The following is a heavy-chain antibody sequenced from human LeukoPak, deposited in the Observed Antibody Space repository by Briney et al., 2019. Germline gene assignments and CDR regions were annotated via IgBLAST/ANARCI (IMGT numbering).Heavy chain of an antibody. CDR3: ARDLYYYGSGSYVPGLPDY. CDR2: ISSSGSTT. CDR1: GFTFSTYS. J-gene: IGHJ4*02. Sequence: GGSLRLSCAASGFTFSTYSVNWVRQAPGKGLEWLSYISSSGSTTYYADSVKGRFTISKDNAKKSLYLQMNSLRVEDTAVYYCARDLYYYGSGSYVPGLPDYWGQGTLVTVSS. D-gene: IGHD3-10*01. V-gene: IGHV3-48*04.